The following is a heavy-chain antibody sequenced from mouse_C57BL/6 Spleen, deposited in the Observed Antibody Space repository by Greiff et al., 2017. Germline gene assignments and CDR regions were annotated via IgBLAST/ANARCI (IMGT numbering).Heavy chain of an antibody. Sequence: QVQLQQPGAELVMPGASVKLSCKASGYTFTSYWMHWVKQRPGQGLEWIGEIDPSDSYTNYNQKFKGKSTLTVDKSSSTAYMQLSSLTSEDSAVYYCARHYVTTEGWFAYWGQGTLVTVSA. CDR1: GYTFTSYW. V-gene: IGHV1-69*01. J-gene: IGHJ3*01. CDR2: IDPSDSYT. CDR3: ARHYVTTEGWFAY. D-gene: IGHD2-1*01.